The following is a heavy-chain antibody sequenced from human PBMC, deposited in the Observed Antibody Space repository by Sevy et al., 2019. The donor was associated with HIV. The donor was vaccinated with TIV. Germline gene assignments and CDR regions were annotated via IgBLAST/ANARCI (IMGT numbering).Heavy chain of an antibody. CDR3: ARQGYCSGGSCYSRWFDP. D-gene: IGHD2-15*01. CDR2: IYFSGST. V-gene: IGHV4-39*01. J-gene: IGHJ5*02. CDR1: GGSISSSSYY. Sequence: SETLSLTCTVSGGSISSSSYYWGWIRQPPGKGLEWIGSIYFSGSTYYNPSLKSRVTISVDTSKNQLSLKLSSVTAADTAVYYCARQGYCSGGSCYSRWFDPWGQGTLVTVSS.